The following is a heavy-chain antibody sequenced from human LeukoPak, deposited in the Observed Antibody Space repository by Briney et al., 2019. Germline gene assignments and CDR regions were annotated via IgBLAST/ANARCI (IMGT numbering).Heavy chain of an antibody. V-gene: IGHV3-7*01. CDR2: IKHDGSED. D-gene: IGHD5-18*01. Sequence: PGGSLRLSCEASGFTFSNYWMSWVRQAPGKGLEWVANIKHDGSEDHYVDSVRGRFTISRDNAKNSLLLQMNSLRAEDTAVYYCAADTAMVAHGYWGQGTLVTVSS. J-gene: IGHJ4*02. CDR1: GFTFSNYW. CDR3: AADTAMVAHGY.